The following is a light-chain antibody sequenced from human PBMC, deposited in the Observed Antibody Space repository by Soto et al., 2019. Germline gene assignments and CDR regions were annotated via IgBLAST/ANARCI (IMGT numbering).Light chain of an antibody. CDR3: QQYGSSLFT. J-gene: IGKJ3*01. CDR1: QSVSSKY. Sequence: EIVLTQSPGTLSLSPGERATLSCRASQSVSSKYLAWYQQKPGQAPRVLIYGTSIRASGVPERFSGGGSGTDFTLTITRLEPEVFAVYYCQQYGSSLFTFGPGTKVDIK. CDR2: GTS. V-gene: IGKV3-20*01.